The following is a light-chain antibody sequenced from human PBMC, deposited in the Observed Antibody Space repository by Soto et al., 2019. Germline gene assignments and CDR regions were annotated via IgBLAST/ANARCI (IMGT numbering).Light chain of an antibody. V-gene: IGLV2-8*01. Sequence: QSALTQPPSASGSPGQSVTISCTGTSSDVGGYNYVSWYQQHPGKAPKLMIYEVSKRPSGVPDRFSGSKSGNTASLTVFGLQAEDEADYYCSSYAGSNTPYVFGTGTKVTVL. CDR2: EVS. J-gene: IGLJ1*01. CDR1: SSDVGGYNY. CDR3: SSYAGSNTPYV.